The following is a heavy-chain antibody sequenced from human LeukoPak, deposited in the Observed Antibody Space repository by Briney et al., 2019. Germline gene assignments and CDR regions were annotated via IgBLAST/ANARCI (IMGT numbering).Heavy chain of an antibody. Sequence: GGSLRLSCAASGFTLSSYSMNWVRQAPRKGLEWVSYISSSSTHIYYADSVKGRFTISRDNARNSLYLQMNSLRAEDTAIYYCARSEHSSSSFDYWGQGTLVTVSS. J-gene: IGHJ4*02. D-gene: IGHD6-6*01. CDR3: ARSEHSSSSFDY. CDR2: ISSSSTHI. V-gene: IGHV3-21*01. CDR1: GFTLSSYS.